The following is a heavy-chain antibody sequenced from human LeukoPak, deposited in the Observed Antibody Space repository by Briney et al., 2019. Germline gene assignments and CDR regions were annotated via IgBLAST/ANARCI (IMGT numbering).Heavy chain of an antibody. CDR1: GFTFSSYG. D-gene: IGHD1-26*01. Sequence: PGGSLRLSCAASGFTFSSYGMHWVRQAPGKGLEWVAFIRYDGSNKYYADSVKGRFTISRDNSKNALYLQMNSLRAEDTAVYYCAKDLTGVGANMFDYWGQGTLVTVSS. CDR3: AKDLTGVGANMFDY. CDR2: IRYDGSNK. V-gene: IGHV3-30*02. J-gene: IGHJ4*02.